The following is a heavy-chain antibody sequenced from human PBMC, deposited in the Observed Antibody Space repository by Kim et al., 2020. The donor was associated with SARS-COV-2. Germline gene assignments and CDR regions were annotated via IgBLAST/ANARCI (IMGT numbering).Heavy chain of an antibody. CDR3: ARGDTAMDQGGYYYYGMDV. CDR2: INHRGST. J-gene: IGHJ6*02. D-gene: IGHD5-18*01. Sequence: SETLSLTCAVYGGSFSGYYWSWIRQPPGKGLEWIGEINHRGSTNYNPSLKSRVTISVDTSKNQFSLKLSSVTAADTAVYYCARGDTAMDQGGYYYYGMDVLGQGTTVTVSS. CDR1: GGSFSGYY. V-gene: IGHV4-34*01.